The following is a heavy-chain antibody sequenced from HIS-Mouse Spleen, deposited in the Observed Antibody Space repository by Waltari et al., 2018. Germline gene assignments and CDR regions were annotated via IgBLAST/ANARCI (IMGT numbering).Heavy chain of an antibody. CDR1: GFTFSSYG. V-gene: IGHV3-30*18. D-gene: IGHD6-19*01. CDR3: AKASSGWLDY. J-gene: IGHJ4*02. Sequence: QVQLVESGGGVVQPGRSLRLSCAASGFTFSSYGMHWVRQAPGKGLGWLAVISYDGSNKYYADTVKGRFTISRDKSKNTLYLQMNSLRAEDTAVYDCAKASSGWLDYWGQGTLVTVSS. CDR2: ISYDGSNK.